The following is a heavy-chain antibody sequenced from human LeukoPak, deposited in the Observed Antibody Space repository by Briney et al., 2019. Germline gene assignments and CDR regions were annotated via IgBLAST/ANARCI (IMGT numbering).Heavy chain of an antibody. D-gene: IGHD6-19*01. CDR2: INPNSGGT. CDR3: ARDRSSGWYEFDY. V-gene: IGHV1-2*02. Sequence: ASVKVSCKASGYTFTSYYMHWVRQAPGQGLEWMGWINPNSGGTNYAQKFQGRVTMTRDTSISTAYMELSRLRSDDTAVYYCARDRSSGWYEFDYWGQGTLVTVSS. J-gene: IGHJ4*02. CDR1: GYTFTSYY.